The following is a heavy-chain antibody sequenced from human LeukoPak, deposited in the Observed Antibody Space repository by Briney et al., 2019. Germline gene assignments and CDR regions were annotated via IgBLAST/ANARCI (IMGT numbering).Heavy chain of an antibody. CDR3: ARDSSEYSSSIFYYYYYGMDV. J-gene: IGHJ6*02. V-gene: IGHV3-7*01. Sequence: GGSLRLSCAASGFTSSSYWMSWVRQAPGKGLEWVANIKQDGSEKYYVDSVKGRFTIPRDNAKNSLYLQMNSLRAEDTAVYYCARDSSEYSSSIFYYYYYGMDVWGQGTTVTVSS. CDR2: IKQDGSEK. D-gene: IGHD6-6*01. CDR1: GFTSSSYW.